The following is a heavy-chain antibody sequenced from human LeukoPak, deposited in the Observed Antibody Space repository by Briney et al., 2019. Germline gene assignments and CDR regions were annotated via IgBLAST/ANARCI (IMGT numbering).Heavy chain of an antibody. CDR3: ARRFGESLYSNNDAFDS. J-gene: IGHJ4*01. V-gene: IGHV5-51*01. CDR2: IYPGDSDT. CDR1: GYASAKYW. Sequence: PRESLKFSCQASGYASAKYWIGCVRQTPRRGMEWMGRIYPGDSDTRYNPSFQGQVTISVHKSMTTAYLQWNRLDAADTPLYYCARRFGESLYSNNDAFDSWGQGTPVTVSS. D-gene: IGHD4-11*01.